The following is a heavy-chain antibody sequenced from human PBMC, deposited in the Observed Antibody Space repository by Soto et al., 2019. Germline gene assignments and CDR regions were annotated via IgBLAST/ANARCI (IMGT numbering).Heavy chain of an antibody. CDR1: GGSVSSGTYY. V-gene: IGHV4-61*01. D-gene: IGHD3-16*01. CDR3: ARGLRTGSDY. Sequence: SETLSLTCSVSGGSVSSGTYYWNWIRQPPGKGLEWIGYIYYSGTTNYSPSLKSRVTISVDRSNNQFSLRLTSVTAADTGVYYCARGLRTGSDYWGQGTLVTVSS. J-gene: IGHJ4*02. CDR2: IYYSGTT.